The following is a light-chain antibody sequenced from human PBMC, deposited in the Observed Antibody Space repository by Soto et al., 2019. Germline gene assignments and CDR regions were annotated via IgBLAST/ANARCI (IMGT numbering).Light chain of an antibody. Sequence: DIYMTQSPSSLSASVGDTIILTYRASQNVRSYLNWYQQKSGRAPNLLIYESTNLESGVPSRFSGDGFGTDFTLTISSLHPEDFATYYCQQSFFAPPTFGRGTKVEI. CDR2: EST. V-gene: IGKV1-39*01. CDR3: QQSFFAPPT. CDR1: QNVRSY. J-gene: IGKJ1*01.